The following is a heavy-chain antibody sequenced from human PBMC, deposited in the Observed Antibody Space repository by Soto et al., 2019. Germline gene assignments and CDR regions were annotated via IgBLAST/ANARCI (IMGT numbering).Heavy chain of an antibody. Sequence: EVHLVESGGGLVKPGGSLRLSCEASGFPFNITGMNWVRQAPGKGLEWVSSIISSGSFVDYADSVQGRRAISRDNAKNSLYLQMNNLRVEDSGVYYSAKDGAAGSVMDVGGQGTTVTVSS. V-gene: IGHV3-21*01. D-gene: IGHD6-13*01. CDR2: IISSGSFV. CDR1: GFPFNITG. CDR3: AKDGAAGSVMDV. J-gene: IGHJ6*02.